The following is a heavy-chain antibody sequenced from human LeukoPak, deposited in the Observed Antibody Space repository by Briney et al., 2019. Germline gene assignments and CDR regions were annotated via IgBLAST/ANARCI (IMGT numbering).Heavy chain of an antibody. CDR2: IYTSGST. CDR3: ARDSPYDEWYFDL. V-gene: IGHV4-61*02. J-gene: IGHJ2*01. D-gene: IGHD5-12*01. Sequence: SQTLSLTCTVSGGSISSGSYYWSWIRQPAGKGLEWIGRIYTSGSTNYNPSLKSRVTISVDTSKNQFSLKLSSVTAADTAVYYCARDSPYDEWYFDLWGRGTLVTVSP. CDR1: GGSISSGSYY.